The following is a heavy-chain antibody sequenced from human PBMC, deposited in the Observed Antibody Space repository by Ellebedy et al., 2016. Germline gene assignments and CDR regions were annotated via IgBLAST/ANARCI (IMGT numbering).Heavy chain of an antibody. J-gene: IGHJ6*02. V-gene: IGHV4-34*01. CDR1: GGSFSGYY. Sequence: SETLSLXCAVYGGSFSGYYWSWIRQPPGKGLEWIGEINHSGSTNYNPSLKSRVTISVDTSKNQFSLKLSSVTAADTAVYYCARGQYYYGSGSNYYYGMDVWGQGTTVTVSS. CDR3: ARGQYYYGSGSNYYYGMDV. D-gene: IGHD3-10*01. CDR2: INHSGST.